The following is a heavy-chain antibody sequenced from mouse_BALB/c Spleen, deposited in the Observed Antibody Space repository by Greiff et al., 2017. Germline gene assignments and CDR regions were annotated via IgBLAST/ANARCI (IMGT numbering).Heavy chain of an antibody. CDR2: FHPYNDDT. CDR3: ARGGNDYDDWFAY. Sequence: QVQLKQSGAELVKPGASVKMSCKAFGYTFTTYPIEWMKQNHGKSLEWIGNFHPYNDDTKYNEKFKGKAKLTVEKSSSTVYLELSRLTSDDSAVYYCARGGNDYDDWFAYWGQGTLVTVSA. D-gene: IGHD2-4*01. CDR1: GYTFTTYP. J-gene: IGHJ3*01. V-gene: IGHV1-47*01.